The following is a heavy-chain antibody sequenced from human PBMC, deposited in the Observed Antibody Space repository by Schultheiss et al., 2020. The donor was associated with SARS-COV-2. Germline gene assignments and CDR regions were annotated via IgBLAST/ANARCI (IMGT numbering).Heavy chain of an antibody. V-gene: IGHV4-61*01. J-gene: IGHJ4*02. CDR2: INYSGLT. CDR1: GASVSSGSSY. CDR3: ARGVPAEV. Sequence: SETLSLTCTVSGASVSSGSSYWTWIRQPPGKGLEWIGYINYSGLTEYNPSLKSRVTISLDTSKNQFTLNLRSVGGADTAVYFCARGVPAEVWGQGTLVTVSS. D-gene: IGHD2-2*01.